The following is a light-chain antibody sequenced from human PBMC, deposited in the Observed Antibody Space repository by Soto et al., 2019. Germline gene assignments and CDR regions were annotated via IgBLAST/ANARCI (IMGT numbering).Light chain of an antibody. CDR1: QSISNW. CDR3: QQYHSYPPT. CDR2: DAS. V-gene: IGKV1-5*01. J-gene: IGKJ3*01. Sequence: DIQMTQSPSTLSASVGDRVTITCRASQSISNWLAWYQQKPGKAPKLLIYDASTLQGGVPSRFSGGGSGTELTLTISSLQPDDLATYYCQQYHSYPPTFGPGTKVHI.